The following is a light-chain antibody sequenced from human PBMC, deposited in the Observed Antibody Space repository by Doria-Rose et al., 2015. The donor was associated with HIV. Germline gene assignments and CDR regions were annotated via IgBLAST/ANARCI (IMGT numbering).Light chain of an antibody. CDR1: QSVSSSY. CDR2: GAS. CDR3: QLYGSSLPIT. Sequence: TQSPGTLSLSPGERATLSCRASQSVSSSYLAWYQQKRGQPPRLRIYGASSRATGIPDRFSASGSGTDFTPTISRLEPEDFAVYYCQLYGSSLPITFGQGTRLEIK. J-gene: IGKJ5*01. V-gene: IGKV3-20*01.